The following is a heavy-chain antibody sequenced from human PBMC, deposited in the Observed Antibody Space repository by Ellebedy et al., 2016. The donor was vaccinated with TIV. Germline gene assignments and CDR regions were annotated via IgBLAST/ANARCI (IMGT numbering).Heavy chain of an antibody. Sequence: MPSETLSLTCTVSGDSISGYYWGWIRQPPGRGLEWIGSMYHSGSTYYSPSLKSRVTISVDTSKNQLSLRLSSVTAADTAVYYCAREGIDGYNYFDYWGRGTLVTVSS. V-gene: IGHV4-38-2*02. CDR1: GDSISGYY. D-gene: IGHD5-24*01. CDR3: AREGIDGYNYFDY. J-gene: IGHJ4*02. CDR2: MYHSGST.